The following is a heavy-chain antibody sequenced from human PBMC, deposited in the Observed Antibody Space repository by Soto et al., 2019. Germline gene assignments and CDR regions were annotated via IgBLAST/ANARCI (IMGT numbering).Heavy chain of an antibody. V-gene: IGHV1-46*01. CDR2: ISPSGGTT. CDR3: ARQRSDRSGYNGGYNNY. CDR1: GYTFTTYY. J-gene: IGHJ4*02. D-gene: IGHD3-22*01. Sequence: QVQLVQSGAEVKKPGASVKVSCKASGYTFTTYYIQWVRQAPGQGLEWMGVISPSGGTTTYAPKFKGRVTMTRDTSTSTVHMELSRLRSEDTAVYYCARQRSDRSGYNGGYNNYWGQGTLVTVSS.